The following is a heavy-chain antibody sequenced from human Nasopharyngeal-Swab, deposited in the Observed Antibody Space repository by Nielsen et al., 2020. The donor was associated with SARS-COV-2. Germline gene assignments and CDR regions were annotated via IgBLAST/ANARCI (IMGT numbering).Heavy chain of an antibody. CDR1: GFTFSSYS. Sequence: GESLKISCAASGFTFSSYSMNWVRQAPGKGLEWVSSISSSSSYIYYADSVKGRFTISRDNAKSSLYLQMNSLRAEDTAVYYCARDFSTVAGSFDYWGQGTLVTVSS. J-gene: IGHJ4*02. V-gene: IGHV3-21*01. CDR3: ARDFSTVAGSFDY. D-gene: IGHD4-23*01. CDR2: ISSSSSYI.